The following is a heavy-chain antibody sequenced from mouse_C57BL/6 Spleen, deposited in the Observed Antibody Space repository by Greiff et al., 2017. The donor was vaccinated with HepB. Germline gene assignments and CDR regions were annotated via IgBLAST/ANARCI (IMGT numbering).Heavy chain of an antibody. Sequence: VQLQQPGAELVRPGSSVKLSCKASGYTFTSYWIEWVKQRPGHGLEWIGEILPGSGSTNYNEKFKGKATFTADTSSNPAYMQLSSLTTEDSAIYYCARSGTNWYFDVWGTGTTVTVSS. V-gene: IGHV1-9*01. CDR2: ILPGSGST. J-gene: IGHJ1*03. CDR1: GYTFTSYW. CDR3: ARSGTNWYFDV. D-gene: IGHD4-1*01.